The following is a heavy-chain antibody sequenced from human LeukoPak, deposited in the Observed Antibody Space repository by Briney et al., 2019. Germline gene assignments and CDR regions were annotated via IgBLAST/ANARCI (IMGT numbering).Heavy chain of an antibody. J-gene: IGHJ5*02. D-gene: IGHD2-2*01. CDR3: AKDRCSSTSCPGDWFDP. Sequence: PGGSLRLSCAASGFTFSSYWMSWVRQAPGKGLEWVANIKQDGSEKYYVDSVKGRFTISRDNSKNTLYLQMNSLRAEDTAVYYCAKDRCSSTSCPGDWFDPWGQGALVTVSS. CDR2: IKQDGSEK. CDR1: GFTFSSYW. V-gene: IGHV3-7*03.